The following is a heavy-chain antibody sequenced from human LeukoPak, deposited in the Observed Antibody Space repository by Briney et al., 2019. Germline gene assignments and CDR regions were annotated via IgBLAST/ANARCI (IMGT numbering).Heavy chain of an antibody. Sequence: ASVKVSCKVSGYTLTELSMHWVRQAPGKGLEWMGGFHPEAAKTIYAQKFQGRVTLTRDMSTSTDYLELSSLRSEDTAVYYCARDNSVRDEAWWFNPWGQGTLVTVSS. CDR2: FHPEAAKT. CDR1: GYTLTELS. V-gene: IGHV1-24*01. CDR3: ARDNSVRDEAWWFNP. J-gene: IGHJ5*02. D-gene: IGHD5-24*01.